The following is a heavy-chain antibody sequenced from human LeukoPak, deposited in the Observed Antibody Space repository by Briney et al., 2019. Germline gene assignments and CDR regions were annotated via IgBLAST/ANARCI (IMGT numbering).Heavy chain of an antibody. Sequence: PGGSLRLSCTVSGFTVSSNSMSWVRQAPGKGLEWVSFIYSDNTHYSDSVKGRFTISRDNSKNTLYLQMNSLRAEDTAVYYCAKLLSNSGRFLYWGQGTLVTVSS. J-gene: IGHJ4*02. V-gene: IGHV3-66*03. CDR1: GFTVSSNS. D-gene: IGHD4-23*01. CDR3: AKLLSNSGRFLY. CDR2: IYSDNT.